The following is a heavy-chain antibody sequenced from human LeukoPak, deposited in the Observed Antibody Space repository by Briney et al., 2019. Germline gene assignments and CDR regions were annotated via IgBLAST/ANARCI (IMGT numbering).Heavy chain of an antibody. CDR1: GGPFSGYY. CDR3: ARVDCSSTSCYHYMDV. Sequence: SETLSLTCAVYGGPFSGYYWSWIRQPPGKGLEWIGEINHSGSTNYNPSLKSRVTISVDTSKNQFSLKLSSVTAADTAVYYCARVDCSSTSCYHYMDVWGKGTTVTVSS. D-gene: IGHD2-2*01. J-gene: IGHJ6*03. CDR2: INHSGST. V-gene: IGHV4-34*01.